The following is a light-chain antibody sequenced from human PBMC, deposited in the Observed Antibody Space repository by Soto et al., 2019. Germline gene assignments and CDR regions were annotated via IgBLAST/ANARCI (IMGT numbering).Light chain of an antibody. CDR1: QSVSSR. CDR2: GAS. Sequence: EIVLTQSPGTLSLSPGERATLSCRASQSVSSRLAWYQQKPGQAPRLLISGASSRATGIPDRFSGSGSGTDFTLTISRLKPEDFALYYCQQYVTSAIAFGQGTRLEIK. J-gene: IGKJ5*01. CDR3: QQYVTSAIA. V-gene: IGKV3-20*01.